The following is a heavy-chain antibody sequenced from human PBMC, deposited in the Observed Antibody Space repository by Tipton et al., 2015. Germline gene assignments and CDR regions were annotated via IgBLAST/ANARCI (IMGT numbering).Heavy chain of an antibody. V-gene: IGHV1-18*01. D-gene: IGHD6-13*01. J-gene: IGHJ4*02. CDR2: ISPYNGNT. CDR1: GYTFTSYG. Sequence: QAQLVQSGAEVKKPGASVKASCKTAGYTFTSYGISWVRQAPGQGLEWMGWISPYNGNTKYAQKFQGRVTVTTDASTNTAYMELRSLRSDDTAVYYCARETSIWYPYFDFWGQGTLVTVSS. CDR3: ARETSIWYPYFDF.